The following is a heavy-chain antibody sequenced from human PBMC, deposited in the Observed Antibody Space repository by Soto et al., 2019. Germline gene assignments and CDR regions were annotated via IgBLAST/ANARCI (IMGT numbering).Heavy chain of an antibody. CDR1: GFICSSYD. J-gene: IGHJ3*02. CDR2: ILVDGRT. Sequence: GGSLRLSCAASGFICSSYDISWVRQAPGKGLEWVSTILVDGRTFYVDSVKGRFTISRDSSQNTVYLQMNSLTAGDTALYYCAKATATGGGAFDICGQGTMVTVSS. CDR3: AKATATGGGAFDI. D-gene: IGHD2-8*02. V-gene: IGHV3-23*01.